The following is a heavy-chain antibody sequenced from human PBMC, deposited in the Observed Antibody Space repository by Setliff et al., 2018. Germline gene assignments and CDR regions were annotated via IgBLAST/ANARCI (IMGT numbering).Heavy chain of an antibody. J-gene: IGHJ6*03. CDR2: VNPNTGNA. CDR3: ARKNYGGRWRKREG. Sequence: ASVKVSCKTSGYTFTSFDINWVRQASGQGLEWVGWVNPNTGNAAYAQRFQGRITMTRKSAISTVDMELRRRREDEEAKYFCARKNYGGRWRKREGGGKG. D-gene: IGHD3-10*01. CDR1: GYTFTSFD. V-gene: IGHV1-8*01.